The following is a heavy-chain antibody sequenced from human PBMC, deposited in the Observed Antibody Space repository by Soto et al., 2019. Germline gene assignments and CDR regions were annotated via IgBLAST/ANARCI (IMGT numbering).Heavy chain of an antibody. CDR1: GGTFSSYT. D-gene: IGHD1-26*01. Sequence: QVQLVQSGAEVKKPGSSVKVSCKASGGTFSSYTISWVRQAPGQGLEWMGRIIPILGIANYAQKFQGRVTISGDKSPSPAYMEVRRLRSEDTAVYYCARDVVGASTWGQGTLVTVSS. J-gene: IGHJ5*02. CDR3: ARDVVGAST. V-gene: IGHV1-69*08. CDR2: IIPILGIA.